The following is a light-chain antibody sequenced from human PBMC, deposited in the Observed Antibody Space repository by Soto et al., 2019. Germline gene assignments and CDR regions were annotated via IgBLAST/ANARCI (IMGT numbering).Light chain of an antibody. Sequence: QSALTQPASVSGSPGQSITISCTGTSSDVGGSKYVSWYQHHPGKAPKVMIFEVSYRPAGVSNRFSGSKSGNTASLTISGLQAEDEADYYCCSYTSATTLLFGGGTKLTVL. CDR2: EVS. V-gene: IGLV2-14*01. CDR1: SSDVGGSKY. CDR3: CSYTSATTLL. J-gene: IGLJ2*01.